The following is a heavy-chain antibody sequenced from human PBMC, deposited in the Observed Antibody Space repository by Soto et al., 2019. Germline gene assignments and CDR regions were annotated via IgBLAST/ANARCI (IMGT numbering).Heavy chain of an antibody. D-gene: IGHD2-2*01. CDR1: GASISSRDYY. Sequence: TSETLSLTCSVSGASISSRDYYWGWIRQTPGKGLEWIGNIDYNGVTYYNPSLKNRVTVSKDTSKNQFSLKVASVTAADTAIYYCGRVMIGTSRHTDSDYWGQGTQVTVSS. CDR2: IDYNGVT. CDR3: GRVMIGTSRHTDSDY. V-gene: IGHV4-39*01. J-gene: IGHJ4*02.